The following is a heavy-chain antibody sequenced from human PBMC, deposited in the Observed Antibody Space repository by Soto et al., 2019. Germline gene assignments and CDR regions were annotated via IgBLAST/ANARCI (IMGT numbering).Heavy chain of an antibody. CDR3: VFQPYYASSSSYSHFYFDH. V-gene: IGHV3-53*01. D-gene: IGHD3-22*01. CDR2: IYSGGTT. Sequence: EVQLVESGGGLIQPGGSLRLSCAASGVTVSGNYMSWVRQAPGKGLEWVSVIYSGGTTYYADSVKGRFTISRDNSKNTLCLQMTSLRAEDTALYYCVFQPYYASSSSYSHFYFDHWGQGTLVTVSS. J-gene: IGHJ1*01. CDR1: GVTVSGNY.